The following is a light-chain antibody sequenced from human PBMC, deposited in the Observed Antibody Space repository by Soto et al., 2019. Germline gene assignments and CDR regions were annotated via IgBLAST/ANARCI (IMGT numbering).Light chain of an antibody. CDR3: QQYGSSQYS. Sequence: EIVLTQSPGTLSLSPGERATLSCRASQSVSSSYLAWYQQKPGQAPRLLIYGASSRATGIPDRFSGSGSGKDFIPTIRRLEPEDLAEYYCQQYGSSQYSVGEGTK. V-gene: IGKV3-20*01. J-gene: IGKJ2*01. CDR2: GAS. CDR1: QSVSSSY.